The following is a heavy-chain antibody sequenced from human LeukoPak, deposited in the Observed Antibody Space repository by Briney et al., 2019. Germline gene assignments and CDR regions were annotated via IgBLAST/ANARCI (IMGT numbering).Heavy chain of an antibody. CDR3: ARSHCSSTSCYSYYYYMDV. CDR1: GFTVSSNY. V-gene: IGHV3-53*01. D-gene: IGHD2-2*01. J-gene: IGHJ6*03. Sequence: GGSLRLSCAASGFTVSSNYMNWVRQAPGKGLEWVSLVYDDGSTYYADSVKGRFTISRDNTRNTLYLQMNSLKAEDTAVYYCARSHCSSTSCYSYYYYMDVWGKGTTVTVSS. CDR2: VYDDGST.